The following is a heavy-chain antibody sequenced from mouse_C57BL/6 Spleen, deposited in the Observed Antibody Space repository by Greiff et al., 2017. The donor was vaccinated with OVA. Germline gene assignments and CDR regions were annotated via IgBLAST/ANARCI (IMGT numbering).Heavy chain of an antibody. CDR2: IDPENGDT. D-gene: IGHD2-4*01. Sequence: VHVKQSGAELVRPGASVKLSCTASGFNIKDDYMHWVKQRPEQGLEWIGWIDPENGDTEYASKFQGKATITADTSSNTAYLQLSSLTSEDTAVYYCTTGDYPRAMDYWGQGTSVTVSS. V-gene: IGHV14-4*01. CDR3: TTGDYPRAMDY. CDR1: GFNIKDDY. J-gene: IGHJ4*01.